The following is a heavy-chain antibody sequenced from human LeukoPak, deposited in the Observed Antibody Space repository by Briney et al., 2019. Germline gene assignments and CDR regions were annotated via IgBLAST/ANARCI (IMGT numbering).Heavy chain of an antibody. CDR1: GFTFNEFW. CDR2: IHKDGLHT. J-gene: IGHJ4*02. V-gene: IGHV3-74*01. Sequence: GGSLRLSCAASGFTFNEFWMHWVRQAPGKGLMWVSRIHKDGLHTWYADSMKGRFTISRDNAENTVYLQLNSLRVEDTAVYYCARESEAAGTYYLDHWGQGNLVTVSS. CDR3: ARESEAAGTYYLDH. D-gene: IGHD6-25*01.